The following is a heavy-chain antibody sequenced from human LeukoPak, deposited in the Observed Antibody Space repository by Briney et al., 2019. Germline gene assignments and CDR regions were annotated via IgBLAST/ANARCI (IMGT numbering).Heavy chain of an antibody. V-gene: IGHV4-59*01. CDR3: ARGVAAAGTLVDY. CDR2: IYYSGST. J-gene: IGHJ4*02. Sequence: PSETLSLTCTDSGGSISSYYWSWIRPPPGKGLEWIGYIYYSGSTNYNPSLKSRVTISVDTSKNQFSLKLSSVTAADTAVYYCARGVAAAGTLVDYWGQGTLVTVSS. D-gene: IGHD6-13*01. CDR1: GGSISSYY.